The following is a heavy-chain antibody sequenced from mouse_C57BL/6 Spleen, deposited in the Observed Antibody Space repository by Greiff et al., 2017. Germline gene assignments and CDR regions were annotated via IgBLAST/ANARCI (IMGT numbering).Heavy chain of an antibody. Sequence: EVQRVESGGGLVQPKGSLKLSCAASGFTFNTYAMHWVRQAPGKGLEWVARIRSKSSNYATYYDDSVKDRFTISRDDSQSMLYLQMNNLKTEDTAMYYCERDRIYYDFSYAMDYWGQGTSVTVSS. J-gene: IGHJ4*01. D-gene: IGHD2-4*01. V-gene: IGHV10-3*01. CDR1: GFTFNTYA. CDR2: IRSKSSNYAT. CDR3: ERDRIYYDFSYAMDY.